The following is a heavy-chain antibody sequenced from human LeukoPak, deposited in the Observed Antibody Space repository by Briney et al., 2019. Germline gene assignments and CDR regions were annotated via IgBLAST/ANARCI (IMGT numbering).Heavy chain of an antibody. CDR3: AKQRSEVPVAASNY. CDR1: GFTFSNYG. V-gene: IGHV3-23*01. CDR2: ISGSGDST. Sequence: GRSLRLSCAASGFTFSNYGMHWVRQAPGKGLEWVSGISGSGDSTYYVDSVKGRFTISRDNSKSTLYLHMNSLRAEDAAIYYCAKQRSEVPVAASNYWGQGTLVTVSS. J-gene: IGHJ4*02. D-gene: IGHD2-2*01.